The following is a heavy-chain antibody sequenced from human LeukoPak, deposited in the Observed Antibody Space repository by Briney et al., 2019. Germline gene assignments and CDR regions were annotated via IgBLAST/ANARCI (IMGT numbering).Heavy chain of an antibody. CDR2: IYYSGST. D-gene: IGHD6-19*01. J-gene: IGHJ4*02. CDR3: ARDGSGWAFLHY. CDR1: GGSISSGGYY. Sequence: PSQTLSLTCTVSGGSISSGGYYWSWLRQHPGKGLEWIGYIYYSGSTNYNPSLKSRVTISVDTSKNQFSLKLSSVTAADTAVYYCARDGSGWAFLHYWGQGTLVTVSS. V-gene: IGHV4-31*03.